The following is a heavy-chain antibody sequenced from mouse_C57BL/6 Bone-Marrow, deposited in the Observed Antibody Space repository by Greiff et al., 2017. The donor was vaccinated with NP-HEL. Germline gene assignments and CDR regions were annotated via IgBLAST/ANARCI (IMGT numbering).Heavy chain of an antibody. CDR2: IDPENGDT. D-gene: IGHD2-1*01. CDR1: GFNIKDDY. CDR3: TLYSGY. Sequence: VHVKQSGAELVRPGASVKLSCTASGFNIKDDYMHWVKQRPEQGLEWIGWIDPENGDTEYASKVQGKATITADTSSNTAYLQLSSLTSEDTAVYYCTLYSGYWGQGTSVTVSS. J-gene: IGHJ4*01. V-gene: IGHV14-4*01.